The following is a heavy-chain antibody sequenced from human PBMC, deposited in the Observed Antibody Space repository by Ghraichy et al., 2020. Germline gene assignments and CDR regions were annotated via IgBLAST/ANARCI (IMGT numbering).Heavy chain of an antibody. CDR3: ARDRGEYCSSTSCYDRWFDP. J-gene: IGHJ5*02. Sequence: ASVKVSCKASGYTFTSYYMHWVRQAPGQGLEWMGIINPSGGSTSYAQKFQGRVTMTRDTSTSTVYMELGSLRSEDTAVYYCARDRGEYCSSTSCYDRWFDPWGQGTLVTVSS. CDR1: GYTFTSYY. CDR2: INPSGGST. D-gene: IGHD2-2*01. V-gene: IGHV1-46*01.